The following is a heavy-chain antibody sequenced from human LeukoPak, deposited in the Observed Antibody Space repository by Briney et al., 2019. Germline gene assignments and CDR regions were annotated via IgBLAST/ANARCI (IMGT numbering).Heavy chain of an antibody. CDR1: KFTFSTYS. CDR2: ITSSGGTI. CDR3: ARSSSTNYYFDY. Sequence: GGSLRLSCAASKFTFSTYSMNWVRQAPGKGLEWVSYITSSGGTIYYADSVKGRFTISRDNSKNTLYLQMNSLRAEDTAVYYCARSSSTNYYFDYWGQGTLVTVSS. D-gene: IGHD2-2*01. J-gene: IGHJ4*02. V-gene: IGHV3-48*01.